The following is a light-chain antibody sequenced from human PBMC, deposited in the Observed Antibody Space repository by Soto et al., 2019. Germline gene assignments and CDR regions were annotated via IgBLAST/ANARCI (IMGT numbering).Light chain of an antibody. J-gene: IGKJ1*01. CDR2: TSS. Sequence: DIQMTQSPYSVSASVGDRVTSTCRATQSVAKYVNWYQQKPGQAPNLLIYTSSNLQSGVPSRFTGSGFATDFTLTISSLQPEDFASYYCQQSYSTPWTFGQGTKVDI. V-gene: IGKV1-39*01. CDR3: QQSYSTPWT. CDR1: QSVAKY.